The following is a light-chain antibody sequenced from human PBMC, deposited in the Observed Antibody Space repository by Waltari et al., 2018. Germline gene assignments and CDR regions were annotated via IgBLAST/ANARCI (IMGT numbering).Light chain of an antibody. CDR1: SSNIGAGYD. CDR3: QSYDRSLSGSV. V-gene: IGLV1-40*01. Sequence: QSVLRQPPSVSGAPGQRVTISCTGRSSNIGAGYDVHWYQQLPGTAPKLLIYDNNNRPSGVPDRFSGSKSGTSASLAITGLQAEDEADYYCQSYDRSLSGSVFGGGTKLTVL. CDR2: DNN. J-gene: IGLJ2*01.